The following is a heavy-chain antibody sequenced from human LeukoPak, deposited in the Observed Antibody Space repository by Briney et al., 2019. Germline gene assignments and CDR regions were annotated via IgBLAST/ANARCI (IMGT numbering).Heavy chain of an antibody. V-gene: IGHV4-34*01. CDR3: ARHKSLFGVINWFDP. J-gene: IGHJ5*02. Sequence: SETLSLTCAVYGGSFSGYYWSWIRQPPGKGLEWIGEINHSGSTNYDPSLKSRVTISVDTSKNQFSLKLSSVTAADTAVYYCARHKSLFGVINWFDPWGQGTLVTVSS. CDR1: GGSFSGYY. CDR2: INHSGST. D-gene: IGHD3-3*01.